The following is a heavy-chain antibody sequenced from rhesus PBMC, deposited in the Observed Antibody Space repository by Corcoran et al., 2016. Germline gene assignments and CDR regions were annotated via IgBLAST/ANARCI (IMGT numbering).Heavy chain of an antibody. Sequence: QVQLVQSGAEIKQPGASVKLSCKASGYTFTNYYMHWVRQAPEQGLDWIGLISPYIGNKVFAQNCQGIVTITTDTSTTTGYMELSSLRSEDTAVYYCTREGAAATFGFDYWGQGVQVTVSS. CDR1: GYTFTNYY. CDR3: TREGAAATFGFDY. CDR2: ISPYIGNK. J-gene: IGHJ4*01. V-gene: IGHV1-1*01. D-gene: IGHD6-43*01.